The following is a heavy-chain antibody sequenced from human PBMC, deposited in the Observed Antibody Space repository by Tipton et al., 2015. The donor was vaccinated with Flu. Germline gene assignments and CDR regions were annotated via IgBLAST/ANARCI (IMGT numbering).Heavy chain of an antibody. J-gene: IGHJ4*02. Sequence: TLSLTCTVSGGSISSGSYYWSWIRQPAGKGLEWIGRIYTSGSTNYNPSLKSRVTISVDTSKNQFSLKLSSVTAADTAVYYCARTIVVVSYFDYWGQGTLVTVSS. CDR3: ARTIVVVSYFDY. D-gene: IGHD3-22*01. V-gene: IGHV4-61*02. CDR2: IYTSGST. CDR1: GGSISSGSYY.